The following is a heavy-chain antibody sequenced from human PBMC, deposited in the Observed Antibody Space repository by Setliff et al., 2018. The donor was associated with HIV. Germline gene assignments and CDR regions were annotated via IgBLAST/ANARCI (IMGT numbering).Heavy chain of an antibody. J-gene: IGHJ5*01. CDR2: IYTSGST. CDR3: ARGYSSSWYDS. D-gene: IGHD6-13*01. V-gene: IGHV4-4*08. Sequence: SETLSLTCTVSGDSISSSYYWTWIRQPPGKGLEWIGYIYTSGSTNYNPFLENRVTISVDTSKNQFSLRLSSVTAADTAVYYCARGYSSSWYDSWGQGTLVTVSS. CDR1: GDSISSSYY.